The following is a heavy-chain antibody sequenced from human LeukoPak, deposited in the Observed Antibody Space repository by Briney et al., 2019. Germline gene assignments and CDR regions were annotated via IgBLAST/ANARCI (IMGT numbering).Heavy chain of an antibody. CDR2: IYTSGST. J-gene: IGHJ6*03. D-gene: IGHD2-2*02. CDR3: ARDLLDCSSTSCYSHYYYMDV. Sequence: SETLSLTCTVSGGSISSYYWSWIRQPPGKGLEWIGRIYTSGSTNYNPSLKSRVTMSVDTSKNQFSLKLSSVTAADTAVYYCARDLLDCSSTSCYSHYYYMDVWGKGTTVTVSS. CDR1: GGSISSYY. V-gene: IGHV4-4*07.